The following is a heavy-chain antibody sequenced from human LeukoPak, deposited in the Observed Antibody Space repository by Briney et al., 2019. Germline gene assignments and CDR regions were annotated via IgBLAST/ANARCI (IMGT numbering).Heavy chain of an antibody. CDR1: GYTFTSYY. Sequence: GASVKVSCKASGYTFTSYYMHWVQQAPGQGLEWMGIINPSGGSTSYAQKFQGRVTMTRDTSTSTVYMELSSLRSEDTAVYYCARDQRWIAVAGELDYWGQGTLVTVSS. CDR3: ARDQRWIAVAGELDY. CDR2: INPSGGST. D-gene: IGHD6-19*01. J-gene: IGHJ4*02. V-gene: IGHV1-46*01.